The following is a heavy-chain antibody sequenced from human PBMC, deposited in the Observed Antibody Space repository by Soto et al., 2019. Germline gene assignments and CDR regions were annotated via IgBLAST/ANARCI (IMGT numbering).Heavy chain of an antibody. CDR2: IVVGSGNT. CDR3: GNVSYYYYVMDV. CDR1: RFAYASTA. V-gene: IGHV1-58*01. J-gene: IGHJ6*03. Sequence: SVEVCWNASRFAYASTAGQWVRQDRGQRLEWIGWIVVGSGNTNYAQKFQERVTITRDMSTSTAYMELSSLRSEDTAVYYCGNVSYYYYVMDVWGKRTTV.